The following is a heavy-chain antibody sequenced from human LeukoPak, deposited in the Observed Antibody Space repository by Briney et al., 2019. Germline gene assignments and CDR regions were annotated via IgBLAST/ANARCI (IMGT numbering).Heavy chain of an antibody. J-gene: IGHJ6*03. Sequence: GASVKVSCKASGYTFTSYDINWVRQATGQGLEWMGWISAYNGNTNYAQKLQGRVTMTTDTSTSTAYMELRSLRSDDTAVYYCARPGYDFWSGPYYYYYMDVWGKGTTVTVSS. D-gene: IGHD3-3*01. V-gene: IGHV1-18*01. CDR3: ARPGYDFWSGPYYYYYMDV. CDR2: ISAYNGNT. CDR1: GYTFTSYD.